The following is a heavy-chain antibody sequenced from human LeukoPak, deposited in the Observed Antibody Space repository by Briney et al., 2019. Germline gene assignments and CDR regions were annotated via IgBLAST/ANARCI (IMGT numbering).Heavy chain of an antibody. D-gene: IGHD7-27*01. CDR3: ARDLAAGEHFYFDL. Sequence: GGSLRLSCAASGFTFSNYGMHWVRQAPGKGLEWVALIWYDGNNKYYVGSVKGRFTVSRDNSKNTLYLQMNSLRAEDTAVYYCARDLAAGEHFYFDLWGRGALVTVSS. CDR2: IWYDGNNK. CDR1: GFTFSNYG. J-gene: IGHJ2*01. V-gene: IGHV3-33*01.